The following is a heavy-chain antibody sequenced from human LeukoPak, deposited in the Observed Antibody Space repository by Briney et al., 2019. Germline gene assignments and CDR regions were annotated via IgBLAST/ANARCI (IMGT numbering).Heavy chain of an antibody. V-gene: IGHV1-2*06. CDR3: ARAIGIAPYYYYYYMDV. D-gene: IGHD6-13*01. CDR1: GGTFSSYA. CDR2: INPNSGGT. J-gene: IGHJ6*03. Sequence: ASVKVSCKASGGTFSSYAISWVRQAPGQGLEWMGRINPNSGGTNYAQKFQGRVTMTRDTSISTAYMELSRLRSDDTAVYYCARAIGIAPYYYYYYMDVWGKGTTVTVSS.